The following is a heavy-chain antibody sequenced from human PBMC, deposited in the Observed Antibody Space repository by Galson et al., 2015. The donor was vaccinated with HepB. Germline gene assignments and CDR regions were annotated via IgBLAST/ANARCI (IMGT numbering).Heavy chain of an antibody. D-gene: IGHD3-3*01. J-gene: IGHJ3*01. CDR2: ISGSGDST. CDR1: GFTFSDYA. Sequence: SLRLSCAASGFTFSDYAVTWVRQAPGKGLDWVSIISGSGDSTSYADSVRGRVTISRDNSKNTLYLQINSLRAEDTAVYYCAKASIYDFWSGNEAFDVWGQGTMVTVSS. V-gene: IGHV3-23*01. CDR3: AKASIYDFWSGNEAFDV.